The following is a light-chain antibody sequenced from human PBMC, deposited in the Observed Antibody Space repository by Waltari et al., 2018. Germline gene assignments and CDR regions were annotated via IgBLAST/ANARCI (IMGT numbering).Light chain of an antibody. Sequence: IVLTQSPGTLSLSPGERASLSCRASQSINSVYLAWYQQRPGQAPRLLINGASTRAPGVPDRFSASGSGTDFTLTISRLEPEDFAVYYCQQYGYSQFTFGQGTKLEIK. CDR3: QQYGYSQFT. J-gene: IGKJ2*01. CDR1: QSINSVY. CDR2: GAS. V-gene: IGKV3-20*01.